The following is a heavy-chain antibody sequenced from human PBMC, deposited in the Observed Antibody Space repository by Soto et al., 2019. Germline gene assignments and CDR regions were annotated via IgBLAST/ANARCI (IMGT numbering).Heavy chain of an antibody. CDR3: ARASGWYSLDY. D-gene: IGHD6-19*01. CDR2: INAGNGNT. Sequence: QVQLVQSGAEEKKPGASVKVSCKASGYTFTSYAMHWVRQAPGQRLERMGWINAGNGNTKYSQKFQGRGTITRDTSASTVYMELSSLRSEDTAVYYCARASGWYSLDYWGQGTLVTVSS. J-gene: IGHJ4*02. CDR1: GYTFTSYA. V-gene: IGHV1-3*05.